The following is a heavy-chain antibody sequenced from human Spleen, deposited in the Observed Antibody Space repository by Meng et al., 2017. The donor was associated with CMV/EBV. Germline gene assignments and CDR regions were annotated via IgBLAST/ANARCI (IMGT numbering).Heavy chain of an antibody. Sequence: GESLKISCAASGFTFRNFPIHWVRQAPGQGPEWVASISYDGRTTNYADSVKGRFTVSRDDNINPVFVQMNNVRPEDTAVYYCARAAFYYDNSDLAGMDVWGQGTAVTVSS. V-gene: IGHV3-30*04. CDR1: GFTFRNFP. CDR3: ARAAFYYDNSDLAGMDV. D-gene: IGHD3-22*01. J-gene: IGHJ6*02. CDR2: ISYDGRTT.